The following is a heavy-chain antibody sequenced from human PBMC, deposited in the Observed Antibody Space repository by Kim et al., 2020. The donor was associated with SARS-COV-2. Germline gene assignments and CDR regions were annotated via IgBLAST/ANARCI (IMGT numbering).Heavy chain of an antibody. D-gene: IGHD5-12*01. Sequence: GGSLRLSCAASGFTFSSYGMHWVRQAPGKGLEWVAVISYDGSNKYYADSVKGRFTISRDNSKNTLYLQMNSLRAEDTAVYYCAKDGERWLRFSYYYGMDVWGQGTTVTVSS. CDR3: AKDGERWLRFSYYYGMDV. CDR1: GFTFSSYG. V-gene: IGHV3-30*18. CDR2: ISYDGSNK. J-gene: IGHJ6*02.